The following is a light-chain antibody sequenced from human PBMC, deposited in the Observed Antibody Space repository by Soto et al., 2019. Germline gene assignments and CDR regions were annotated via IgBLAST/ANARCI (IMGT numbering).Light chain of an antibody. J-gene: IGKJ2*01. V-gene: IGKV1-5*03. Sequence: DIQMTQSPSTLSASVGDRVTITCRASQSISSWLAWYQQKPGKAPKHLIYKASSLESGGPSRFNGRGSGTEFSLHISSLQPDGFATCYCQQYNSYYTFRQGTKLEIK. CDR2: KAS. CDR3: QQYNSYYT. CDR1: QSISSW.